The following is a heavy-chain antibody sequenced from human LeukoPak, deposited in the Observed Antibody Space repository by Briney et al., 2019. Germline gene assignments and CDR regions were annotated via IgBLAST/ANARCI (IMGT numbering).Heavy chain of an antibody. Sequence: GGSLRLSCAASGFTFSSYWMSWVRQAPGKGLEWVANIKQDGSEKYYEDSVKGRFTISRDNAKNSLYLEMNSLRAETTVVYYCARDQFKAFDYWGQGTLVTVSS. V-gene: IGHV3-7*01. J-gene: IGHJ4*02. CDR2: IKQDGSEK. CDR1: GFTFSSYW. CDR3: ARDQFKAFDY.